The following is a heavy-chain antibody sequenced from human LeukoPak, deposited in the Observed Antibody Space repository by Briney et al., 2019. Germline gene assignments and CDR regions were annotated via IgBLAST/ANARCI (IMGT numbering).Heavy chain of an antibody. CDR1: GYTFTSYG. J-gene: IGHJ6*02. CDR2: ISAYNGNT. Sequence: ASVKVSCKASGYTFTSYGISWVRQAPGQGLEWMGWISAYNGNTNYAQKLQGRVTMTTDTSTSTAYMELRSLRSDDTAVYYYARDCRGDCPYYYGMDVWGQGTTVTVSS. V-gene: IGHV1-18*01. D-gene: IGHD2-21*02. CDR3: ARDCRGDCPYYYGMDV.